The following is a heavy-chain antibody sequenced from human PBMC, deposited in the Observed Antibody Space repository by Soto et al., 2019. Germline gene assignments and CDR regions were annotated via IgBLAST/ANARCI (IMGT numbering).Heavy chain of an antibody. CDR3: ARDYFDSSDYTTNWFDP. J-gene: IGHJ5*02. CDR2: IHNSGSP. D-gene: IGHD3-22*01. V-gene: IGHV4-30-4*01. Sequence: SETLSLTCSVSGASIYNGGYFWSWIRQSPGKGLEWIGHIHNSGSPYNNPSLKSRVTISADTSMNQFSLKLTSVTAADTALYYCARDYFDSSDYTTNWFDPWGQGTLVTVSS. CDR1: GASIYNGGYF.